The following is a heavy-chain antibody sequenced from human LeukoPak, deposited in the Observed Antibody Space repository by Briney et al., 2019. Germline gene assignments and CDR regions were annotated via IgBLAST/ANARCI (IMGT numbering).Heavy chain of an antibody. J-gene: IGHJ6*02. D-gene: IGHD2-2*01. CDR2: IYHSGST. CDR3: ARARYCSSTSCPHAPYYYYYYGMDV. Sequence: SETLSLTCTVSGGSISTYYWNWIRQPPGKGLEWIGYIYHSGSTNYNPSLQSRVTISVDTSKNQFSLKLSSVTAADTAVYYCARARYCSSTSCPHAPYYYYYYGMDVWGQGTTVTVSS. V-gene: IGHV4-59*12. CDR1: GGSISTYY.